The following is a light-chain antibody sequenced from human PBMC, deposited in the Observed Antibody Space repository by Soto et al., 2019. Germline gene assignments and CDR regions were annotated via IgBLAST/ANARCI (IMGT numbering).Light chain of an antibody. V-gene: IGKV1-5*03. CDR1: QSISSW. CDR2: KAS. J-gene: IGKJ4*01. Sequence: DIQMTQSPSTLSASVGDRVTITCRASQSISSWLAWYQQKPGKAPKLLIYKASSLESGVPSRFSGSGSGREFTLTISSLQPDDFATYCCQQYNSYPPFGGGTKVEIK. CDR3: QQYNSYPP.